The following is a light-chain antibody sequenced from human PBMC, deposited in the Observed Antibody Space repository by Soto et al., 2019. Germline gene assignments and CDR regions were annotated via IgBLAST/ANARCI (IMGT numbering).Light chain of an antibody. CDR2: GAS. Sequence: EIVLTQTPGTLSLSPGERATLSCRASQSVTSSHLAWYQQKPGQAPRLLIYGASTRATGIPDRFSGSGSDTDFSLTVSSLQAEDAAVYYCQQYQSLPFTFGPGTKVHI. V-gene: IGKV3-20*01. CDR1: QSVTSSH. J-gene: IGKJ3*01. CDR3: QQYQSLPFT.